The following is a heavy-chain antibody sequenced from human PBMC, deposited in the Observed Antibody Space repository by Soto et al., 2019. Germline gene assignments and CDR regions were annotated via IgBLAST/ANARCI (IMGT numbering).Heavy chain of an antibody. CDR1: GGSITCAYY. J-gene: IGHJ6*01. Sequence: SETLSRGCNVSGGSITCAYYCNWIRHHPWKGLEWIGSIHYRGTTDYNPSLKSRITISLDRSKNQFALKLSSVTAADTAVYYCARVRDSLGVDVWRQVNKVTVSS. CDR2: IHYRGTT. CDR3: ARVRDSLGVDV. D-gene: IGHD2-15*01. V-gene: IGHV4-31*03.